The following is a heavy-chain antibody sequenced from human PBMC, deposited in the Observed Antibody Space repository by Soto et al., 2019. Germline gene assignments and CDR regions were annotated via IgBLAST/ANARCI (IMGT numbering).Heavy chain of an antibody. CDR3: ARMRDCSGGYCSGRMDV. V-gene: IGHV3-11*05. CDR2: ISSTSSYT. CDR1: GFTFSDYY. Sequence: QVQLVESGGGLIKPGGSLRLSCVGFGFTFSDYYMSWIRQAPGKGLEWVSYISSTSSYTNHADSVKGRFTISRDNAKNSLDLQMNSLRAEDTAVYFCARMRDCSGGYCSGRMDVWGQGTTVTVSS. J-gene: IGHJ6*02. D-gene: IGHD2-15*01.